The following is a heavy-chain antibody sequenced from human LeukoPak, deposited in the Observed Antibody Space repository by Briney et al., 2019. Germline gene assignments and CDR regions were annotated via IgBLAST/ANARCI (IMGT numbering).Heavy chain of an antibody. CDR3: ARVCDILTGYYVY. Sequence: GASVKVSCKASGYTFTGYYMHWVRQAPGQGLEWMGWINPNSGGTNYAQKFQGRVTMTRDTSISTAYMELSRLRSDDTAVYYCARVCDILTGYYVYWGQGTLVTVSS. D-gene: IGHD3-9*01. CDR1: GYTFTGYY. J-gene: IGHJ4*02. CDR2: INPNSGGT. V-gene: IGHV1-2*02.